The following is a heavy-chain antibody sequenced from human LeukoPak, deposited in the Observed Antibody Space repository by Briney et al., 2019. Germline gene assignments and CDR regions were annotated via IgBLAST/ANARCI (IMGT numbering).Heavy chain of an antibody. CDR1: GGSISSSSYY. J-gene: IGHJ6*02. CDR2: IYYSGST. D-gene: IGHD3-22*01. CDR3: AREIEPYYYDSSGYPEYYGMDV. Sequence: SETLSLTCTVSGGSISSSSYYWGWIRQPPGKGLEWIGSIYYSGSTYYNPSLKSRVTISVDTSKNQFSLKLSSVTAADTAVYYCAREIEPYYYDSSGYPEYYGMDVWGQGTTVTVSS. V-gene: IGHV4-39*02.